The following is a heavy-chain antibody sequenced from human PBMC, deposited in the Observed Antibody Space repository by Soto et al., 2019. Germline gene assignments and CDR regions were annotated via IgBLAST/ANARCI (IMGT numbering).Heavy chain of an antibody. D-gene: IGHD1-26*01. J-gene: IGHJ4*02. CDR2: FDPEDGET. CDR1: GYTLTELS. V-gene: IGHV1-24*01. CDR3: ATFKDSGSYPYYFGY. Sequence: PRASVKVSCKVSGYTLTELSMHWVRQAPGKGLEWMGGFDPEDGETIYAQKFQGRVTMTEDTSTDTAYMELSSLRSEDTAVYYCATFKDSGSYPYYFGYWGQGTLVTVSS.